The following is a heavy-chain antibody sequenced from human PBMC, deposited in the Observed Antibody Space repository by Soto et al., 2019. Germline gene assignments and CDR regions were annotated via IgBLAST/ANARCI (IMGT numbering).Heavy chain of an antibody. CDR2: IYTSGST. D-gene: IGHD3-3*01. CDR1: GGSISSYY. Sequence: SSETLSLTCTVSGGSISSYYWSWIRQPAGKGLEWIGRIYTSGSTNYNPSLKSRVTMSVDTSKNQFSLKLSSVTAADTAVYYCAREYYDFWSGSVNWFDPWGQGTLVTVSS. J-gene: IGHJ5*02. CDR3: AREYYDFWSGSVNWFDP. V-gene: IGHV4-4*07.